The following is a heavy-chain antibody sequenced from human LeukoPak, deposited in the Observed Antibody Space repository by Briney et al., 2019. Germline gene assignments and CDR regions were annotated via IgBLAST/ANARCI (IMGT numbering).Heavy chain of an antibody. CDR3: AQLSGEGSGYVKFDY. CDR1: GDSISSSGYY. D-gene: IGHD5-12*01. Sequence: SQTLSLTCTVSGDSISSSGYYWSWIRQPPGKGLEWIGYIYYSGSTYYNPSLKSRVTISVDTSKNQFSLKLSSVTAADTAVYYCAQLSGEGSGYVKFDYWGQGTLVTVSS. V-gene: IGHV4-31*03. J-gene: IGHJ4*02. CDR2: IYYSGST.